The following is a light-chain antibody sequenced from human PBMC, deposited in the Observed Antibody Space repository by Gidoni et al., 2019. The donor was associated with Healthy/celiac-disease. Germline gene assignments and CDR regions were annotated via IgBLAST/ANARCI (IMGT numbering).Light chain of an antibody. Sequence: DIKMTQSPSPLSASAGDRVTITCQASQDISNYLNWYQQKPGKAPKLLIYEAANLETGFPSRFSGSGSGTDFTCTIGSLQPEDIATYYCQQYDNLPLTFGGGTKVEIK. CDR2: EAA. CDR1: QDISNY. V-gene: IGKV1-33*01. J-gene: IGKJ4*01. CDR3: QQYDNLPLT.